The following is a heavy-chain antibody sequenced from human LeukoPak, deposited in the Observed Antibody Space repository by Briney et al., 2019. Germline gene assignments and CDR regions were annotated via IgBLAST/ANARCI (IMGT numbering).Heavy chain of an antibody. CDR3: ARDRSTVAGIDY. CDR2: KKADGGDK. CDR1: ACTFSTYR. V-gene: IGHV3-7*01. Sequence: GGSLTLSCAASACTFSTYRMAWVRQAPGNGREGWSTKKADGGDKYYVDSVEGRFTIFRDNDENLLHLQMNRLRAEDTAVYYCARDRSTVAGIDYWGQGTLVTVSS. D-gene: IGHD6-19*01. J-gene: IGHJ4*02.